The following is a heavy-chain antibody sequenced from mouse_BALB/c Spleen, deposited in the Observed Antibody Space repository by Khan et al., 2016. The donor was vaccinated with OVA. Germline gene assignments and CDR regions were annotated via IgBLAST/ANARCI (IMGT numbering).Heavy chain of an antibody. Sequence: QIQFVQSGPELKKPGETVRISCKASGYTFTTAGMQWVQKMPGKGLKWIGWINTHSGVPKYAEDFKGRFVFSLETSASTAYLQITNLKNDDTATYFCARGRAAFYSNDGGAMDSWGQGTSVTVSS. CDR1: GYTFTTAG. D-gene: IGHD2-14*01. V-gene: IGHV9-4*02. CDR3: ARGRAAFYSNDGGAMDS. CDR2: INTHSGVP. J-gene: IGHJ4*01.